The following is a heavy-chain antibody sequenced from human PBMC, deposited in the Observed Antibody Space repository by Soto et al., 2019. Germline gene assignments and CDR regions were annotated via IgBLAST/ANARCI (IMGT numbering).Heavy chain of an antibody. V-gene: IGHV1-3*01. CDR2: INAANGDT. CDR3: VRRHVSATGIDWFDP. CDR1: GYTFTSYG. Sequence: GASVKVSCKDSGYTFTSYGIHWVRQAPGQRLEWMGWINAANGDTKYSPKFQGRVTITRDTSASTAYMELSSLRSEDTAVYYCVRRHVSATGIDWFDPWGQGTLVTVS. J-gene: IGHJ5*02. D-gene: IGHD6-13*01.